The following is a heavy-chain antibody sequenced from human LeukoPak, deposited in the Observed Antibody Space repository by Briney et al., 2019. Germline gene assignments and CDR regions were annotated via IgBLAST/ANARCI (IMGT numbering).Heavy chain of an antibody. CDR1: GFTFRNYA. CDR2: VSGKGDTA. CDR3: VKDLKGIVGTLYYFDY. J-gene: IGHJ4*02. V-gene: IGHV3-23*01. D-gene: IGHD1-26*01. Sequence: GGSLRLSCAASGFTFRNYAMSWVRQAPGKGLEWVSSVTVSGKGDTAYYADSVKGRFTVSRDNSKNTLYLQMNSVRVEDAAVYYCVKDLKGIVGTLYYFDYWGQGTLVTVSS.